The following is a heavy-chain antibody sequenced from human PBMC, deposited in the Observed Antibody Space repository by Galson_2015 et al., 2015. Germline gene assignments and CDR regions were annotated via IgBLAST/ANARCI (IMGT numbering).Heavy chain of an antibody. CDR1: GFTFANAW. Sequence: SLRLSCAASGFTFANAWMSWVRQAPGKGLEWVGRIKSKPDGETIDYATSVEGRFTISRDDSKNTVFLQMSSPRAEDTAVYYCTTDPEDWGQGILVTVSS. V-gene: IGHV3-15*01. D-gene: IGHD1-14*01. J-gene: IGHJ4*02. CDR3: TTDPED. CDR2: IKSKPDGETI.